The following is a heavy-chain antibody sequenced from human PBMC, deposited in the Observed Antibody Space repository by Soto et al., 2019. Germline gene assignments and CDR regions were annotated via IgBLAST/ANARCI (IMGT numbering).Heavy chain of an antibody. Sequence: QVQLQESGPGLVNPSGTLSLTCAVSGGSINISNWWSWVRQPPGKGLEWIGEIYPSGSTTYNPSLKSRVTISVDTSNNPISLRLRSVTAADTAVYYGLLYCTNGLCSGGVEYFQYWGPGTLVTVSS. J-gene: IGHJ1*01. V-gene: IGHV4-4*02. D-gene: IGHD2-8*01. CDR3: LLYCTNGLCSGGVEYFQY. CDR1: GGSINISNW. CDR2: IYPSGST.